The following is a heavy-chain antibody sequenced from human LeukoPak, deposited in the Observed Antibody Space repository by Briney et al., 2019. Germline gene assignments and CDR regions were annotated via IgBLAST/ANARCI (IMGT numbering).Heavy chain of an antibody. J-gene: IGHJ6*02. CDR2: IYTSGST. D-gene: IGHD6-13*01. V-gene: IGHV4-4*07. CDR1: GGSISSYY. CDR3: ARDRGSSSWYTYYYYGMDV. Sequence: SETLSLTCTVSGGSISSYYWSWIRQPPGKGLEWIGRIYTSGSTNYNPSLKSRVTMSVDTSKNQFSLKLSAVTAADTAVYYCARDRGSSSWYTYYYYGMDVWGQGTTVTVSS.